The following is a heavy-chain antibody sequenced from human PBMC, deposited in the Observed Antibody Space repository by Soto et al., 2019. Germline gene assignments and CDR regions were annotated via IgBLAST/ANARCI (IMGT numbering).Heavy chain of an antibody. CDR2: IIPIFGTA. V-gene: IGHV1-69*12. J-gene: IGHJ6*02. CDR1: GGTFSSYA. D-gene: IGHD1-20*01. CDR3: ASRITYTIYYDYGMDV. Sequence: QVQLVQSGAEVKKPGSSVKVSCKASGGTFSSYAISWVRQAPGQGLEWMGGIIPIFGTANYAQKFQGRVTLTADESTSTAYMELSSLTSEDTAVYYCASRITYTIYYDYGMDVWGQGTTVTVSS.